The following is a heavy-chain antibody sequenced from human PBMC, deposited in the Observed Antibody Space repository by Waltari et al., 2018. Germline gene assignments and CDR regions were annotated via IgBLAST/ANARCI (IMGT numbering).Heavy chain of an antibody. Sequence: QVQLVQSGAEVKKPGSSVQVSCKASGGTFSSYAIRWVRPAPGQGLEWMGGIIPIFGTANYVKKFQGRVTITADESTSTAYMELSSLRSEDTAVYYCAREGGPYDSSGLWFDPWGQGTLVTVSS. J-gene: IGHJ5*02. D-gene: IGHD3-22*01. V-gene: IGHV1-69*01. CDR3: AREGGPYDSSGLWFDP. CDR1: GGTFSSYA. CDR2: IIPIFGTA.